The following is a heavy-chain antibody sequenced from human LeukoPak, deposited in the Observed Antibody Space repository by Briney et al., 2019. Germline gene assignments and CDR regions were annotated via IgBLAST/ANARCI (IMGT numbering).Heavy chain of an antibody. D-gene: IGHD5-12*01. CDR1: GGTFSSYA. J-gene: IGHJ5*02. V-gene: IGHV1-69*04. Sequence: SVKVSCKASGGTFSSYAISWVRQAPGQGLEWMGRIIPILGIANYAQKFQGRVTITADKSTSTAYMELSSLRSEDTAVYYCATKDIVATDNWFDPWGQGTLVTVSS. CDR2: IIPILGIA. CDR3: ATKDIVATDNWFDP.